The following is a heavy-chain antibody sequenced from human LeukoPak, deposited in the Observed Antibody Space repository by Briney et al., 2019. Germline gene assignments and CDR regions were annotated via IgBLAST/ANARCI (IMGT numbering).Heavy chain of an antibody. D-gene: IGHD5-12*01. J-gene: IGHJ6*04. V-gene: IGHV4-34*01. CDR3: ARRYSGYNYYYYYGMDV. CDR1: GGSFSGYY. CDR2: INHSGST. Sequence: PSETLSLTCAVYGGSFSGYYWSWIRQPPGKGLEWIGEINHSGSTNYNPSLKSRVTISLDTSKNQFSLKLSSVTAADTAVYYCARRYSGYNYYYYYGMDVWGKGTTVSVSS.